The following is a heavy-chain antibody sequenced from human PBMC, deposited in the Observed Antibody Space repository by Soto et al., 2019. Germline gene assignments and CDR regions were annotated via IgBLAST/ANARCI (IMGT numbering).Heavy chain of an antibody. D-gene: IGHD6-19*01. J-gene: IGHJ4*02. CDR2: IVVGSGNT. V-gene: IGHV1-58*01. CDR1: GFTFTSSA. CDR3: ANRAPYSSGWYQY. Sequence: SVKVSCKASGFTFTSSAVQWVRQARGQRLEWIGWIVVGSGNTNYAQKFQERVTITRDMSTSTAYMELSSLRSEDTAVYYCANRAPYSSGWYQYWGQGPLVTVAS.